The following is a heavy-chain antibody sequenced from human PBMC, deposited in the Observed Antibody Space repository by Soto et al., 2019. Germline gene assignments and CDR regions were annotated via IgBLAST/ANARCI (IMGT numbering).Heavy chain of an antibody. CDR3: AGSPYDILPGR. CDR1: GFTVSSNY. Sequence: VGSLRLSCAASGFTVSSNYMSWVRQAPGKGLEWVSVIYSGGSTYYADSVKGRFTISRDNSKNTLYLQMNSLRAEDTAVYYCAGSPYDILPGRWGQGNLVTVSS. D-gene: IGHD3-9*01. J-gene: IGHJ4*02. CDR2: IYSGGST. V-gene: IGHV3-53*01.